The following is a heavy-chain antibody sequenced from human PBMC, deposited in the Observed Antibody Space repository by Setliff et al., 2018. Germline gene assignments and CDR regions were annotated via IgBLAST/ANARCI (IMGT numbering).Heavy chain of an antibody. CDR1: GGSISSYY. V-gene: IGHV4-4*07. J-gene: IGHJ6*03. CDR3: AREKGNREAPELRGLYYYYMDV. Sequence: PSETLSLTCTVSGGSISSYYWSWIRQPAGKGLEWIGRIYTSGSTNYNPSLKSRVTMSVDTSKNQFSLKLSSVTAADTAVCYCAREKGNREAPELRGLYYYYMDVWGKGTTVTVSS. D-gene: IGHD3-10*01. CDR2: IYTSGST.